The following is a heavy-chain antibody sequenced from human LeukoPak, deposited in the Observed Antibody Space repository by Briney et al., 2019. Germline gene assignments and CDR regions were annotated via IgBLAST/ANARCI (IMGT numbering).Heavy chain of an antibody. D-gene: IGHD2-2*02. V-gene: IGHV4-31*03. CDR1: GGSISSGGYY. Sequence: TLSFNCTVSGGSISSGGYYWSGTRQHPGKGLEWIGYIYYSGSTYYNPSLKTRATITVDTSKDQFSLKLSSVTAADTSVYYCARSRKVVVPAAIKTPYYYYYYMDVWGKGTTVTVSS. CDR2: IYYSGST. J-gene: IGHJ6*03. CDR3: ARSRKVVVPAAIKTPYYYYYYMDV.